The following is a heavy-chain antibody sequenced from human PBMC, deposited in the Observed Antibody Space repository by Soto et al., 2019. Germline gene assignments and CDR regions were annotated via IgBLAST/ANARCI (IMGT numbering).Heavy chain of an antibody. D-gene: IGHD6-13*01. CDR3: ARIPPGVSARWYLSNWFDS. Sequence: QVKLVQSGAEVKKPGASVKVSCKASGYTFNNYGISWVRQAPGQGLEWMGWASAYNANTNYAQSFQGRVIMTTDTXTSTASMALWSLRSHDTAIYYCARIPPGVSARWYLSNWFDSWGQGTLVTVSS. J-gene: IGHJ5*01. V-gene: IGHV1-18*01. CDR2: ASAYNANT. CDR1: GYTFNNYG.